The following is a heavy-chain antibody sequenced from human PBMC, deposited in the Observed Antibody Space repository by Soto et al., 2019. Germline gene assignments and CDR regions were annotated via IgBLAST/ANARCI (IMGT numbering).Heavy chain of an antibody. J-gene: IGHJ5*02. CDR2: IDPSGGGT. V-gene: IGHV1-46*01. CDR1: GYTFTIYY. CDR3: ARDRVDCSGGNCWRSVEDT. Sequence: QVQLVQSGAEVKKPGASVKVSCKASGYTFTIYYMHWVRQAPGQGLEWMGIIDPSGGGTSYAQKFQDILTRPRVTSTSTVYMSLSRLRSEDTAVYYCARDRVDCSGGNCWRSVEDTWGQGTLVPVSS. D-gene: IGHD2-15*01.